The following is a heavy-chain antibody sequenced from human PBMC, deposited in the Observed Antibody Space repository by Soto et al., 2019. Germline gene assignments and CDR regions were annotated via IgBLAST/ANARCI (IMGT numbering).Heavy chain of an antibody. D-gene: IGHD6-13*01. CDR2: IYPGDSDT. CDR1: GYSFTSYC. Sequence: GESLKISCKGSGYSFTSYCIGWVRQMPGKGLEWMGIIYPGDSDTRYSPSFQGQVTISADKSISTAYLQWSSLKASDTAMYYCARREAGKRTNSPFDYWGQGTLVTVSS. V-gene: IGHV5-51*01. CDR3: ARREAGKRTNSPFDY. J-gene: IGHJ4*02.